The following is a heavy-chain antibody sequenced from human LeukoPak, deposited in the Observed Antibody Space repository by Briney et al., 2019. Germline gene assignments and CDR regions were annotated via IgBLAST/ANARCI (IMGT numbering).Heavy chain of an antibody. CDR1: GFTFSNYW. CDR2: ISYDGSNK. J-gene: IGHJ4*02. D-gene: IGHD1-7*01. V-gene: IGHV3-30*03. Sequence: GESLRLSCAASGFTFSNYWMSWVRQAPGKGLEWVAVISYDGSNKYYADSVKGRFTISRDNSKNTLYLQMNSLRAEDTAVYYRARDNWNYVFDYWGQGTLVTVSS. CDR3: ARDNWNYVFDY.